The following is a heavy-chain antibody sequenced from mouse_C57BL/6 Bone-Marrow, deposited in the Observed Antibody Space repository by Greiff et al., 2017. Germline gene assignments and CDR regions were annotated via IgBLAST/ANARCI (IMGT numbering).Heavy chain of an antibody. J-gene: IGHJ4*01. CDR3: ARRPAMDY. V-gene: IGHV5-6*01. CDR1: GFTFSSYG. CDR2: ISSGGSYT. Sequence: EVQLVESGGDLVKPGGSLKLSCAASGFTFSSYGMSWVRQTPDKRLEWVATISSGGSYTYYPDSVKGRFTISRDNAKNTLYLQMSSLKSEDTAMYYCARRPAMDYWGQGTSVTVSS.